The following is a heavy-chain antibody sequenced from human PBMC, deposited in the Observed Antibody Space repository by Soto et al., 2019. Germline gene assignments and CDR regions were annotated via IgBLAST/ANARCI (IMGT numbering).Heavy chain of an antibody. CDR3: VRPLPSGRNYGLDV. CDR2: IYDNGTT. D-gene: IGHD3-10*01. CDR1: GLIVSNAY. J-gene: IGHJ6*02. Sequence: EVQLVESGGGLIQPGGSLRLSCAASGLIVSNAYMAWVRQAPGMGLEWVSVIYDNGTTYYADSVKGRFTISRDTSTNTLSLQMDSLRAEDTAVYYCVRPLPSGRNYGLDVWGQGTTVTVSS. V-gene: IGHV3-53*01.